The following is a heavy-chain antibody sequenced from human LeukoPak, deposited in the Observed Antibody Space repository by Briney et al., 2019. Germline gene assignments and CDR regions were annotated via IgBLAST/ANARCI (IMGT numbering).Heavy chain of an antibody. CDR1: GFTLSSYW. J-gene: IGHJ4*02. D-gene: IGHD6-13*01. Sequence: PGGSLRLSCAASGFTLSSYWMHWVRQAPGKGLVWVSRISSDGSGTNYADSVKGRFTISRDNAKSALYLQMNSLRAEDTAVYYCARGGLSSSFDYWGQGTLVTVSS. CDR3: ARGGLSSSFDY. V-gene: IGHV3-74*01. CDR2: ISSDGSGT.